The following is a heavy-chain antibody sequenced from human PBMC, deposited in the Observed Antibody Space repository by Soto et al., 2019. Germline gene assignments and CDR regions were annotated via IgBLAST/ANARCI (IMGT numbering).Heavy chain of an antibody. CDR2: ISSSSSYI. Sequence: PGGSLRLSCAASGFTFSSYSMNWVRQAPGKGLEWVSSISSSSSYIYYADSVKGRFTISRDNAKNSLYLQMNSLRAEDTAVYYCARAQDSGSYYDLRFDYWGQGTLVTVSS. CDR1: GFTFSSYS. D-gene: IGHD1-26*01. J-gene: IGHJ4*02. V-gene: IGHV3-21*01. CDR3: ARAQDSGSYYDLRFDY.